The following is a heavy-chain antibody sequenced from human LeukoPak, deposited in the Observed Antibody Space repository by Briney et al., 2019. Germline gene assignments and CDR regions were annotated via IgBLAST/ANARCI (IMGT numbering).Heavy chain of an antibody. J-gene: IGHJ3*02. CDR1: GGSISSSSYY. V-gene: IGHV4-39*01. CDR3: ATHRRSGSGGSENAFEI. Sequence: PSETLSLTCTVSGGSISSSSYYWGWIRQPPGKGLEWIGSIYYSGSTYYNPSPKSRVTISGDTSKNQFSLKLNSVTAADTAIYYCATHRRSGSGGSENAFEIWGQGTMVTVSS. D-gene: IGHD5-12*01. CDR2: IYYSGST.